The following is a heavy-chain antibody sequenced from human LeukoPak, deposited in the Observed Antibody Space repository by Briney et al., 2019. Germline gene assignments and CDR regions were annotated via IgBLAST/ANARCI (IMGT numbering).Heavy chain of an antibody. CDR1: GFSFSSHG. Sequence: PGGSLRLSCAASGFSFSSHGMSWVRQAPGKGLEWIGYIYYSGSTNYNPSLKSRVTISVDTSKNQFSLKLSSVTAADTAVYYCARGVVIAPQTFDYWGKGTTVTVSS. J-gene: IGHJ6*04. V-gene: IGHV4-59*11. CDR3: ARGVVIAPQTFDY. D-gene: IGHD2-21*01. CDR2: IYYSGST.